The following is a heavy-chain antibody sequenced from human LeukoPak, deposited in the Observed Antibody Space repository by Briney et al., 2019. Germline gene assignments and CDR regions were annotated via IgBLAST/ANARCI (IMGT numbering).Heavy chain of an antibody. J-gene: IGHJ4*02. CDR3: VRDNAAADGALDY. CDR2: IWYDGSHR. CDR1: GFTFSSHG. Sequence: GWALRLSCVACGFTFSSHGMHGVRQAPGKGLEWVAVIWYDGSHRYYPDSGKGRFTISRDNSKNTLFLQMDSLRVDDTAVYYCVRDNAAADGALDYWGQGSLVTDSS. V-gene: IGHV3-33*01. D-gene: IGHD5-24*01.